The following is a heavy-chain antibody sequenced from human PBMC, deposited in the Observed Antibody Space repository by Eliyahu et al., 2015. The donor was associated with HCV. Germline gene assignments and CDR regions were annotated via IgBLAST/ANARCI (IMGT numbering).Heavy chain of an antibody. V-gene: IGHV3-23*01. CDR1: GFTFSSYD. Sequence: EVQLLESGGDWVQPGGSLRLSCXAXGFTFSSYDXGWVRQAPGKGLEWVAGISRSGGTTKYADSVXGRFTTSRENSKLILQLNXLRDDDTAVYYXAKGSGQWFGGFDFWGQGTLVTVSS. CDR2: ISRSGGTT. D-gene: IGHD3-16*01. CDR3: AKGSGQWFGGFDF. J-gene: IGHJ4*02.